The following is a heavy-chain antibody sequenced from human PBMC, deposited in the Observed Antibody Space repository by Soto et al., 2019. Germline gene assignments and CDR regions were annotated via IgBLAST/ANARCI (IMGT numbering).Heavy chain of an antibody. D-gene: IGHD5-12*01. Sequence: QVHLVQSEAEVRKPGSSVKVSCKSSGGSFTTDSIIWVRQAPGQGLEWMGGINPLFRTPVYAQKFQWRVTISADESTSAAHLEVTGLTPEDTAVYFCAKGVASSDWGQGTPVTVSS. CDR3: AKGVASSD. CDR1: GGSFTTDS. CDR2: INPLFRTP. J-gene: IGHJ4*02. V-gene: IGHV1-69*01.